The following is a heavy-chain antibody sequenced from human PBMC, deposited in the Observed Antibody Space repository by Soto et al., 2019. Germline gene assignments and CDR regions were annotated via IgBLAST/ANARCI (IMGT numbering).Heavy chain of an antibody. J-gene: IGHJ6*02. Sequence: EMQLVESGGGLVQPGMSLRLSCAASGFTFDDYAMYWVRQVPGKGLEWVSGISWNSGRIGYADSVKGRFTITRDNAKNSLYLQMNSLRPEDTALYYCTKARLWGGDGYTYYYYTAMDVWGQGTTVTVSS. CDR2: ISWNSGRI. CDR1: GFTFDDYA. V-gene: IGHV3-9*01. CDR3: TKARLWGGDGYTYYYYTAMDV. D-gene: IGHD2-2*02.